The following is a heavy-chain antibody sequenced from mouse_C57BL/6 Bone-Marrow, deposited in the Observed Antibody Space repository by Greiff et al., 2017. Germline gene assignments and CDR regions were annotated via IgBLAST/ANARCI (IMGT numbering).Heavy chain of an antibody. CDR2: IYPRSGNT. Sequence: VMLVESGAELARPGASVKLSCKASGYTFTSYGISWVKQRTGQGLEWIGEIYPRSGNTYYNEKFKGKATLTAAKSSSTAYMEPRSLTSEDSAVYFCARLGLLDWYFDVWGTGTTVTVPS. J-gene: IGHJ1*03. V-gene: IGHV1-81*01. CDR1: GYTFTSYG. CDR3: ARLGLLDWYFDV. D-gene: IGHD2-3*01.